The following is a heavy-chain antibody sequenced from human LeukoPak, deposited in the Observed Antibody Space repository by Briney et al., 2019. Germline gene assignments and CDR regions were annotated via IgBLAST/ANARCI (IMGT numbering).Heavy chain of an antibody. CDR2: ISGSGGST. J-gene: IGHJ3*02. D-gene: IGHD2-2*01. V-gene: IGHV3-23*01. Sequence: AGGSLRLSCAASGFTFSSYAMSWVRQAPGKGLEWVSAISGSGGSTYYADSVKGRFTIPRDNSKSTLYLQMNSLRAEDTAVYYCAKPYCSSTSCYVKGEAFDIWGQGTMVTVSS. CDR3: AKPYCSSTSCYVKGEAFDI. CDR1: GFTFSSYA.